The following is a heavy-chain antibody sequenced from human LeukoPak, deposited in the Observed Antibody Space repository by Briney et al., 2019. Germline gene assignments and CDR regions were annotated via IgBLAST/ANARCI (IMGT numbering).Heavy chain of an antibody. J-gene: IGHJ4*02. Sequence: GRSLRLSCTASGFSFTNYALHCVRQAPGKGLDWVAVISYGGHNKYYADSVKGRFTISRDNSRDTLYLQMNSLRAEDTALYYCARDRGSDADYYASGTYYSWGRGTLVTISS. CDR2: ISYGGHNK. V-gene: IGHV3-30*04. CDR3: ARDRGSDADYYASGTYYS. CDR1: GFSFTNYA. D-gene: IGHD3-10*01.